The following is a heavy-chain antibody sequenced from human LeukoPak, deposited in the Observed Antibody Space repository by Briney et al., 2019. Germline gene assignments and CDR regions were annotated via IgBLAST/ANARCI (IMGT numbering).Heavy chain of an antibody. CDR1: GGSVNTGSYY. Sequence: PSETLSLTCTVSGGSVNTGSYYWNWIRQPPGKGLEWIGFIYYSGSTSYNPSLKGRVTISVDTSKNQFSLNLSSVTAADTAVYFCARQFDSYGYAFDMWGQGTMVTVSS. J-gene: IGHJ3*02. D-gene: IGHD5-18*01. V-gene: IGHV4-61*01. CDR3: ARQFDSYGYAFDM. CDR2: IYYSGST.